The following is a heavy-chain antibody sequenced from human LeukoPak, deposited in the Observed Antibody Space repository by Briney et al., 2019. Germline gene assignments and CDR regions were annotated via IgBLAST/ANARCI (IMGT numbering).Heavy chain of an antibody. CDR3: ATSIAAAGIYAFDI. V-gene: IGHV1-2*02. Sequence: ASVKVSCKASGYTFTGYYMHWVRQAPGQGLEWMGWINPNSGGTNYAQKFQGRVTMTRDTSISTAYMELSRLRSDDTAVYYCATSIAAAGIYAFDIWGQGTMVTVSS. CDR2: INPNSGGT. CDR1: GYTFTGYY. D-gene: IGHD6-13*01. J-gene: IGHJ3*02.